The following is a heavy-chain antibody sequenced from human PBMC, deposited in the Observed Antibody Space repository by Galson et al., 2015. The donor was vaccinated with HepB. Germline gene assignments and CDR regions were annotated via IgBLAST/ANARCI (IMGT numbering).Heavy chain of an antibody. CDR1: GFTVSSNY. D-gene: IGHD3-22*01. J-gene: IGHJ6*02. V-gene: IGHV3-53*04. Sequence: SLRLSCAASGFTVSSNYMSWVRQAPGKGLEWVSVIYSGGSTYYADSVKGRFTISRHNSKNTLYLQMNSLRAEDTTVYYCARELNYYDSSGYYSWGYYYGMDVWGQVTTVTVSS. CDR3: ARELNYYDSSGYYSWGYYYGMDV. CDR2: IYSGGST.